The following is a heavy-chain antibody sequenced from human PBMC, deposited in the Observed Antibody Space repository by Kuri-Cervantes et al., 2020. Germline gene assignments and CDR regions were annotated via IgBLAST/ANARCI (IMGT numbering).Heavy chain of an antibody. CDR3: ARIGTGYKFRFDP. CDR1: GFTFSSYS. V-gene: IGHV3-21*01. J-gene: IGHJ5*02. CDR2: SSSSSSYI. Sequence: GESLKISCAASGFTFSSYSMNWVRQAPGKGLEWVSPSSSSSSYIYYADSVKGRFTISRDNAKNSLYLQMNSLRAEDTAVYYCARIGTGYKFRFDPWGQGTLVTVSS. D-gene: IGHD3-9*01.